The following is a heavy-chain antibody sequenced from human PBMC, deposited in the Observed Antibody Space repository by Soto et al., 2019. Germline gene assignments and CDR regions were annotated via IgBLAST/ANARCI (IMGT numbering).Heavy chain of an antibody. V-gene: IGHV3-23*01. CDR3: AKGFRSLEWYSLAPFDY. D-gene: IGHD3-3*01. CDR1: GFTSDTYA. CDR2: IGSSGST. Sequence: GGSLRLSCVASGFTSDTYALNWVRQAPGKGLEWVSAIGSSGSTYYADSVKGRFTISRDTPKKTLYLQMNSLRVEDTAKYYCAKGFRSLEWYSLAPFDYWGQGALVTGSS. J-gene: IGHJ4*02.